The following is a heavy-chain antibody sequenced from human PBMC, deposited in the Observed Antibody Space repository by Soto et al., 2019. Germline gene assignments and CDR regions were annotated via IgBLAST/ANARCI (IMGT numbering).Heavy chain of an antibody. D-gene: IGHD3-3*01. CDR2: INPNSGGT. Sequence: ASVKVSCKASGYTFTCYYMHWVRQAPGQGLEWMGWINPNSGGTNYAQKFQGWVTMTRDTSISTAYMELSSLRAEDTAVYYCARDPPYYAFRLVVWGEGTTVTVSS. V-gene: IGHV1-2*04. CDR1: GYTFTCYY. J-gene: IGHJ6*04. CDR3: ARDPPYYAFRLVV.